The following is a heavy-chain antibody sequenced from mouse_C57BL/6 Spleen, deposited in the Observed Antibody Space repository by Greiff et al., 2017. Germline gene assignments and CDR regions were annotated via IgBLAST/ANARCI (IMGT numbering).Heavy chain of an antibody. CDR3: ARQLTTVYYFDY. D-gene: IGHD1-1*01. Sequence: LVESGAELARPGASVKLSCKASGYTFTSYGISWVKQRTGQGLEWIGEIYPRSGNTYYNEKFKGKATLTADKSSSTAYMELRSLTSEDSAVYFCARQLTTVYYFDYWGQGTTLTVSS. CDR1: GYTFTSYG. V-gene: IGHV1-81*01. CDR2: IYPRSGNT. J-gene: IGHJ2*01.